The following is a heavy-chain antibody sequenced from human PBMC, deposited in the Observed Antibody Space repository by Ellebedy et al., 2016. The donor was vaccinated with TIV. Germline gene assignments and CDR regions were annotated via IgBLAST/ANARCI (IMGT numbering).Heavy chain of an antibody. CDR2: IRFDGSHY. Sequence: GESLKISCAASGFVFSNYDMHWVRQAPGKGLEWVAFIRFDGSHYFYTDSVKGRFTISRDNSMNTLSLQMNSLRLEDTAVYYCAKAGPLGHLGSSDYWGQGTLVAVSS. CDR1: GFVFSNYD. V-gene: IGHV3-30*02. J-gene: IGHJ4*02. CDR3: AKAGPLGHLGSSDY. D-gene: IGHD6-19*01.